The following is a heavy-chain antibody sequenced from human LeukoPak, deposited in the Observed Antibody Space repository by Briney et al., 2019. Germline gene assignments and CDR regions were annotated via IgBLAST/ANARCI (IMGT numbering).Heavy chain of an antibody. V-gene: IGHV3-11*01. J-gene: IGHJ4*02. D-gene: IGHD3-22*01. CDR3: ARGMAMIVVATFDY. Sequence: PGGSLRLSCAASGFTFSDYYMSWIRQAPGKGLEWVSYISSSGSTIYYADSVKGRFTISRDNAKNSLYLQMNSLRAEDTALYYCARGMAMIVVATFDYWGQGTLVTVSS. CDR2: ISSSGSTI. CDR1: GFTFSDYY.